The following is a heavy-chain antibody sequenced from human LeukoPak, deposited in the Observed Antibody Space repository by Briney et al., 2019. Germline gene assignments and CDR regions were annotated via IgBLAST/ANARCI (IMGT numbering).Heavy chain of an antibody. CDR2: ISYDGSNK. D-gene: IGHD1-14*01. Sequence: GGSLRLSCAASGFTFSSYGMHWVRQAPGKGLEWVAVISYDGSNKYYADSVKGRFTISRDNAKNSLYLEMNSLRAEDTAVYYCARDSNRCYHPNWGQGTLVTVSS. CDR1: GFTFSSYG. V-gene: IGHV3-30*03. CDR3: ARDSNRCYHPN. J-gene: IGHJ4*02.